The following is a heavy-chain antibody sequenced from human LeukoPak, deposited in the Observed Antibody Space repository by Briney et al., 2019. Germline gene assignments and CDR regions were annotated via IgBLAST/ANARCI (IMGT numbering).Heavy chain of an antibody. J-gene: IGHJ4*02. CDR2: IYSGGST. Sequence: GGSLRLSCAASGFTASSNYMSWVRQAPGKGLEWVSVIYSGGSTYYADSVKGRFTISRDNSKNTLYLQMNSLRAEDTAVYYCARDGRSSSSALDYWGQGTLVTVSS. V-gene: IGHV3-53*01. CDR3: ARDGRSSSSALDY. D-gene: IGHD6-13*01. CDR1: GFTASSNY.